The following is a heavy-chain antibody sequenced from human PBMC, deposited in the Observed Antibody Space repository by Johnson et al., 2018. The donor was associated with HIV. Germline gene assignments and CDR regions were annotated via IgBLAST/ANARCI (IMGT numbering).Heavy chain of an antibody. Sequence: QVQLVESGGGVVQPGRSLRLSCAASGFTFSNYDIHWVRQAPGKGLEWVAFISYDGTNKYYADSVKGRFTISRDNSKNTLYLQMNSLRAEDTAVYYCAKRYSGSLRDTVDIWGQGTMVTVSS. CDR1: GFTFSNYD. CDR3: AKRYSGSLRDTVDI. V-gene: IGHV3-30*18. CDR2: ISYDGTNK. J-gene: IGHJ3*02. D-gene: IGHD1-26*01.